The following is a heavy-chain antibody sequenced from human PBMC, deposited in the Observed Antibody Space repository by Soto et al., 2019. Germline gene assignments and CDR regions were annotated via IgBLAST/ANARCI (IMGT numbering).Heavy chain of an antibody. V-gene: IGHV4-39*01. J-gene: IGHJ4*02. CDR1: GDSISSSSYY. Sequence: SETLSLTCIVSGDSISSSSYYWGWIRQPPGKGLEWIGSIYYSGSTYYNPSLKSRVTISVDTSKNRFSLKLSSVTAADTAVYYCASGYYYDTRGYFDYWGQGTLVTVSS. CDR3: ASGYYYDTRGYFDY. D-gene: IGHD3-22*01. CDR2: IYYSGST.